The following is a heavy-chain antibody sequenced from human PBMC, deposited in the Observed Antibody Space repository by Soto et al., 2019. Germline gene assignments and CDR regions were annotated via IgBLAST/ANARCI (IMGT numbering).Heavy chain of an antibody. CDR1: GGSFSGYY. V-gene: IGHV4-59*10. CDR3: ARHAHQRYYYGSGSGEFPARFFNY. Sequence: SETLSLTCAVYGGSFSGYYWSWIRQPAGKGLEWIGRIYTGGSTNYNPSLKSRVTMSVDTSKNQFSLKLSSVTAADTAVYYCARHAHQRYYYGSGSGEFPARFFNYWGQGTLVTAPQ. D-gene: IGHD3-10*01. J-gene: IGHJ4*02. CDR2: IYTGGST.